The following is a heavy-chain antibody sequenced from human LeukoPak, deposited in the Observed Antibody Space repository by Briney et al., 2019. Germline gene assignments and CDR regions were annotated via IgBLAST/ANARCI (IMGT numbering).Heavy chain of an antibody. D-gene: IGHD3-22*01. CDR3: ASNLYTYYYDSMGDAFDI. Sequence: ASVKVSCKASGYTFTSYGISWVRQAPGQGLEWMGRIIPILGIANYAQKFQGRVTITADKSTSTAYMELSSLRSEDTAVYYCASNLYTYYYDSMGDAFDIWGQGTMVTVSS. V-gene: IGHV1-69*04. CDR2: IIPILGIA. CDR1: GYTFTSYG. J-gene: IGHJ3*02.